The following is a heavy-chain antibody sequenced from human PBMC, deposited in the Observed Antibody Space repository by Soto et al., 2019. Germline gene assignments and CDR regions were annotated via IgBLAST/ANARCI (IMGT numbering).Heavy chain of an antibody. CDR2: ISGSGVNA. J-gene: IGHJ2*01. CDR3: ARKPHWQYWYFDL. V-gene: IGHV3-20*01. D-gene: IGHD1-1*01. CDR1: GFAFQNHG. Sequence: ESGGSVIRPGGSLRLSCAASGFAFQNHGMAWVRQVPGTGLEWVAGISGSGVNAGYADSVKGRFTISRDNGDNSLYLEINNLGVEDTALYHCARKPHWQYWYFDLWGRGTLVTVSS.